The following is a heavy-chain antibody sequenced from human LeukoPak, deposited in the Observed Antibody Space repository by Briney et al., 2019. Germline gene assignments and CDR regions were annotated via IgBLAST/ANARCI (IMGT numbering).Heavy chain of an antibody. D-gene: IGHD2-15*01. J-gene: IGHJ1*01. Sequence: WGSLRLSCAASGFTVSSNFMSWVRQAPGKGLEWVSVIYSGGRTYYAGSAKGRFTISRDNSKNTLYLQMNSLRAEDTAVYYCARSAYTPSTQYFQHWGQGTLVTVSS. V-gene: IGHV3-66*01. CDR1: GFTVSSNF. CDR3: ARSAYTPSTQYFQH. CDR2: IYSGGRT.